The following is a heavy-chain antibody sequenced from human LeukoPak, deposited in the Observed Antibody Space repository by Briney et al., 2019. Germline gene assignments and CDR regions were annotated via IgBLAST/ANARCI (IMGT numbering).Heavy chain of an antibody. J-gene: IGHJ4*02. CDR1: GFTFSSYG. Sequence: GGSLRLSCAASGFTFSSYGMSWVRQAPGKGLEWVSAISGSGGSTYYADSVKGRFTISRDNSKNTLYRQMNSLRAEDTAVYYCAKVLGRIAVAGTIGALDYWGQGTLVTVSS. D-gene: IGHD6-19*01. CDR2: ISGSGGST. CDR3: AKVLGRIAVAGTIGALDY. V-gene: IGHV3-23*01.